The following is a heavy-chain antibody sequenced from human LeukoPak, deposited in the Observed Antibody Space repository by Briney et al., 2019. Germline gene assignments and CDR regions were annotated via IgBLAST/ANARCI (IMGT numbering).Heavy chain of an antibody. Sequence: GGSLRLSCSASGFTFSRYAMHWVRQAPGKGLEYVSGINDNGGRTHYGDSVKGRFSISRDDSKNTLHLQMSTLRAEDTALYYCVKDVGGSYAFDYWGQGILVTVAS. J-gene: IGHJ4*02. D-gene: IGHD1-26*01. CDR2: INDNGGRT. CDR1: GFTFSRYA. CDR3: VKDVGGSYAFDY. V-gene: IGHV3-64D*09.